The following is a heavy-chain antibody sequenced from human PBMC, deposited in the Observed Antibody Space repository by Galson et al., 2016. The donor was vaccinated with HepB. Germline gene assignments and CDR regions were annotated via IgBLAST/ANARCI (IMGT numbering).Heavy chain of an antibody. Sequence: SVKVSCKASGYTFTNYDLNWVRQAPGQGLEWVGWISTYNDNTNYAQKFQGRVTMTTDTSTSTAYLELNSLTSDDAAVYYCARDTWFDPWGQGTLVTVSS. CDR2: ISTYNDNT. V-gene: IGHV1-18*01. CDR1: GYTFTNYD. CDR3: ARDTWFDP. J-gene: IGHJ5*02.